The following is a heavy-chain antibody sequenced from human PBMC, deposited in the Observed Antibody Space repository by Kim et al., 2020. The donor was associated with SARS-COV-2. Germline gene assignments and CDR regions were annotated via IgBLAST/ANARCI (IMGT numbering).Heavy chain of an antibody. V-gene: IGHV1-3*01. CDR3: ASSSPYGSGSYSKYYFDY. Sequence: QGRVTITRDTSASTAYMELSSLRSEDTAVYYCASSSPYGSGSYSKYYFDYWGQGTLVTVSS. D-gene: IGHD3-10*01. J-gene: IGHJ4*02.